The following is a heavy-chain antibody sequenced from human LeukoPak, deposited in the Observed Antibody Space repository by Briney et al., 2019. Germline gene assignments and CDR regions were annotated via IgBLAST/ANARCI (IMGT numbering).Heavy chain of an antibody. V-gene: IGHV1-69*13. D-gene: IGHD3-3*01. CDR1: GGTFSSYA. CDR2: IIPIFGTA. J-gene: IGHJ4*02. CDR3: ARDKGGPRKYDFWSGPTQYYFDY. Sequence: SVKVSCKASGGTFSSYAISWVRQAPGQGLEWMGGIIPIFGTANYAQKFQGRVTITADESTSTAYMELSSLRSEDTAVYYCARDKGGPRKYDFWSGPTQYYFDYWGQGTLVTVSS.